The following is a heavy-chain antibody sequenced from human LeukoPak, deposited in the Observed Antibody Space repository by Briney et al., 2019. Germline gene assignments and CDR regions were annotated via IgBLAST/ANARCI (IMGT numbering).Heavy chain of an antibody. D-gene: IGHD5-24*01. J-gene: IGHJ4*02. CDR2: ISSSSSTI. Sequence: GGSLRLSCAASGFTFSSYSMNWVRQAPGKGLEWVSYISSSSSTIHYADSVKGRFTISRDNAKNTLYLQMNSLRAEDTAVYYCASQRWLQSSFDYWGQGTLVTVSS. CDR1: GFTFSSYS. V-gene: IGHV3-48*04. CDR3: ASQRWLQSSFDY.